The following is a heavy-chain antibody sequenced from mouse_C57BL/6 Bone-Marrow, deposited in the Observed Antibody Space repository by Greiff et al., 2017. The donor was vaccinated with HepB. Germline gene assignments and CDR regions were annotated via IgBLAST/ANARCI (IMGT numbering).Heavy chain of an antibody. J-gene: IGHJ3*01. D-gene: IGHD2-1*01. CDR3: ARDGIPWFAY. V-gene: IGHV1-82*01. CDR2: IYPGDGDT. CDR1: GYAFSSSW. Sequence: VKLQQSGPELVKPGASVKISCKASGYAFSSSWMNWVKQRPGKGLEWIGRIYPGDGDTNYNGKFKGKATLTADKSSSTAYMQLSSLTSEDSAVYFCARDGIPWFAYWGQGTLVTVSA.